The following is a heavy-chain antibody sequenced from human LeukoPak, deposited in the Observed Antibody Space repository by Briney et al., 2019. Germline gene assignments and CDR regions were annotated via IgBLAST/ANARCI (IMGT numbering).Heavy chain of an antibody. D-gene: IGHD6-19*01. J-gene: IGHJ4*02. V-gene: IGHV1-8*02. Sequence: ASVKVSCKASGGTFSSYAISWVRQAPGQGLEWMGWMNPNSGNTGYAQKFQGRVTMTRNTSISTAYMELSSLRSEDTAVYYCARGSRRQWLFYWGQGTLVTVSS. CDR2: MNPNSGNT. CDR3: ARGSRRQWLFY. CDR1: GGTFSSYA.